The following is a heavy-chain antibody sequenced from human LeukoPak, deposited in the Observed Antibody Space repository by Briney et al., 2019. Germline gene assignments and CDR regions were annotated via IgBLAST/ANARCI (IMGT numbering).Heavy chain of an antibody. CDR3: ASTTTDIVAPRAGGPFDY. Sequence: SVKVSCKASGGTFSSYAISWVRQAPGQGLEWMGGIIPIFGTANYAQKFQGRVTITADESTSTAYMELSSLRSEDTAVYYCASTTTDIVAPRAGGPFDYWGQGTLVTVSS. CDR1: GGTFSSYA. J-gene: IGHJ4*02. D-gene: IGHD5-12*01. V-gene: IGHV1-69*13. CDR2: IIPIFGTA.